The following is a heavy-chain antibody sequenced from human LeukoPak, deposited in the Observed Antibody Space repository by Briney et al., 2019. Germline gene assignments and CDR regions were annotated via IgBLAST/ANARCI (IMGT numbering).Heavy chain of an antibody. CDR1: GFTFTSSA. J-gene: IGHJ5*02. D-gene: IGHD3-3*01. V-gene: IGHV1-58*02. CDR2: IVVGSGNT. Sequence: WASVKVSCKASGFTFTSSAMQWVRQARGQRLEWIGWIVVGSGNTNYAQKFQERVTITRDMSTSTAYMELSSLRSEDTAVYYCAATSGTYYDFWSGYYNPPSSRNWFDPWGQGTLVTVSS. CDR3: AATSGTYYDFWSGYYNPPSSRNWFDP.